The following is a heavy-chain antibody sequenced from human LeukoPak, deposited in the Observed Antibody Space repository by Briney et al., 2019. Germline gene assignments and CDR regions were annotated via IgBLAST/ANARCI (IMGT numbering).Heavy chain of an antibody. V-gene: IGHV4-61*01. J-gene: IGHJ6*02. CDR3: ARGFGIYSYGMDV. CDR1: GGSVSSGNYY. D-gene: IGHD3-16*01. Sequence: SETLSLTCTVSGGSVSSGNYYWSWIRQPPGKGLEWIGYIYYSGGTNYSPSLKSPVTISVDTSKNQFSLKLSSVTAADTAVYHCARGFGIYSYGMDVWGQGTTVTVSS. CDR2: IYYSGGT.